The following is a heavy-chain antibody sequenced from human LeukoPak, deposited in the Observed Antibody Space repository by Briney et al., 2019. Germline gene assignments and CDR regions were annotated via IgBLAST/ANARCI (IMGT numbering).Heavy chain of an antibody. Sequence: GGSLRLSCAASGSTFSSYDMHWVRQATRKGLEWVSAIGTAGDTYYPGSVKGRFTISRENAKNSLYLQMNSLRAGDTAVYYCARSSARLDAFDIWGQGTMVTVSS. D-gene: IGHD2-2*01. CDR3: ARSSARLDAFDI. CDR1: GSTFSSYD. CDR2: IGTAGDT. J-gene: IGHJ3*02. V-gene: IGHV3-13*01.